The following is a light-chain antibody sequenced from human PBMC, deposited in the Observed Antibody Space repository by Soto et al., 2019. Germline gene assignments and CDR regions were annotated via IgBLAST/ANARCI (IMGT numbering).Light chain of an antibody. CDR3: SSYATSTTVL. CDR1: SSDVGGYNY. CDR2: DVS. J-gene: IGLJ2*01. V-gene: IGLV2-14*03. Sequence: QSARTQPASVSGSPGQSITISCTGTSSDVGGYNYVSWYQQHPGRAPQLMIYDVSNRPSGVSNRFSGSRSGNTASLTISGLQAEDEADYYCSSYATSTTVLFGGGTKVTVL.